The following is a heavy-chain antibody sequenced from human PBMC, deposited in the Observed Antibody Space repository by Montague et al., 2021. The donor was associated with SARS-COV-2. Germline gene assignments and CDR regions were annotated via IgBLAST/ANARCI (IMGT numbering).Heavy chain of an antibody. Sequence: SETLSLTCTVSGGSVSSGDCYWTWIRQPPGQGLEWIRYIYNTGRTNSTPSLQSRVTISRATNKNEFSLKVDSVSAADTAVYYCATEMPAYDVFDIWGQGTMVTVSS. CDR1: GGSVSSGDCY. V-gene: IGHV4-61*08. CDR2: IYNTGRT. J-gene: IGHJ3*02. D-gene: IGHD2-2*01. CDR3: ATEMPAYDVFDI.